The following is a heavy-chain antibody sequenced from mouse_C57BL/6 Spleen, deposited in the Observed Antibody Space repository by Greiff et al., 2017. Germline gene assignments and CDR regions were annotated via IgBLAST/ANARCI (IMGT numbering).Heavy chain of an antibody. CDR2: IWSGGST. CDR3: ARKGDYGHDAMDD. V-gene: IGHV2-2*01. Sequence: QVQLKESGPGLVQPSQSLSITCTVSGFSLTSYGVHWVRQSPGKGLEWLGVIWSGGSTDYNAAFISRLSFSKDNSKSQVFFKMNSLQADDTAIYYCARKGDYGHDAMDDWGQGTSVTVSS. CDR1: GFSLTSYG. J-gene: IGHJ4*01. D-gene: IGHD2-4*01.